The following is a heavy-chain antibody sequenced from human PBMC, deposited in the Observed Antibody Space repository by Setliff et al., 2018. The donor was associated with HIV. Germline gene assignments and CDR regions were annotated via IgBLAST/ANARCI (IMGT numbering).Heavy chain of an antibody. CDR2: ITGSGSTT. D-gene: IGHD5-12*01. Sequence: GGSLRLSCAASGFTYRTFSMSWVRRAPGKGLEWVSAITGSGSTTYYTDSVKGRFTISRDNSNNTLFLHMDNLRAEDTAIYYCAKSDYNYNNLAGPNYFDFWGQGTLVTVSS. CDR3: AKSDYNYNNLAGPNYFDF. J-gene: IGHJ4*02. CDR1: GFTYRTFS. V-gene: IGHV3-23*01.